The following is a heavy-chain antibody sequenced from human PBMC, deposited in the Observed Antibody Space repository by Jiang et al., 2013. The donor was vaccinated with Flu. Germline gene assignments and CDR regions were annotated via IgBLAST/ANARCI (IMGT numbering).Heavy chain of an antibody. V-gene: IGHV4-59*01. J-gene: IGHJ4*02. CDR1: GGSISSYY. CDR3: ARALRANGGYFFDY. D-gene: IGHD2-8*01. Sequence: GLVKPSETLSLTCIVSGGSISSYYWSWVRQPPGKGLEWIGYIYNSGSTNYSPSLKGRVTISVDTSRNQFSLKLTSVAAADTAVYYCARALRANGGYFFDYWGQGTLVTVSS. CDR2: IYNSGST.